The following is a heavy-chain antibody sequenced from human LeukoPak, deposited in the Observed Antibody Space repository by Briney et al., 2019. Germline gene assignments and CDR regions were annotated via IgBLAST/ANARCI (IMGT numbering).Heavy chain of an antibody. CDR2: IYSGGST. Sequence: GGSLRLSCAASGFTVSSNYMSWVRQAPGKGLEWVSVIYSGGSTYYADSVKGRFTISRDNSKNMLYLQMNSLRAEDTAVYYCAKVGRSLNWFDPWGQGTLVTVSS. V-gene: IGHV3-53*05. CDR3: AKVGRSLNWFDP. CDR1: GFTVSSNY. J-gene: IGHJ5*02. D-gene: IGHD2-15*01.